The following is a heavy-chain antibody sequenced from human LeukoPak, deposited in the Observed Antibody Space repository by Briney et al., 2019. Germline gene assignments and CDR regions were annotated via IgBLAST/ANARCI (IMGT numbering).Heavy chain of an antibody. D-gene: IGHD3-22*01. Sequence: SETLSLTCTVSGGSISSSSYYWGWLRQPPGKGLEWIGSIYYSGSTYYNPSLKSRVTISVDTSKNQFPLRLSSVTASDTAVYYCARINYYDSSGYLPWGQGTLVTVSS. J-gene: IGHJ5*02. CDR2: IYYSGST. CDR3: ARINYYDSSGYLP. CDR1: GGSISSSSYY. V-gene: IGHV4-39*01.